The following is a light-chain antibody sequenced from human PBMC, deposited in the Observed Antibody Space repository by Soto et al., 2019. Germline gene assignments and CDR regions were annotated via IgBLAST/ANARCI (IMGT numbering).Light chain of an antibody. J-gene: IGKJ4*01. CDR2: GAS. Sequence: EIVMTQSPDTLSVSPGERATLSCRASQRISSNLAWYQQKPGQAPRLLIYGASTRATGIPARFSGSGSGTEFTLTISSLQSEDFAVYYCQQYNNWPPLTFGGGTKVDIK. CDR1: QRISSN. V-gene: IGKV3-15*01. CDR3: QQYNNWPPLT.